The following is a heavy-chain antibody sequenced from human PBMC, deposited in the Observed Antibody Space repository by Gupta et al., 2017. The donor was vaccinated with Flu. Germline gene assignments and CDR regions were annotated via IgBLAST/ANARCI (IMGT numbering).Heavy chain of an antibody. Sequence: EVQLVESGGGLVQPGGSLRLSCAASGLTFPRYWMSWVRQAPGKGLEWVANINQDGNKKYYVDYVKGRFTISRDNAKNSLYLQMNSLRAEDTAVYYCVEAGGGSYPWGQGTLVTVSS. J-gene: IGHJ4*02. CDR3: VEAGGGSYP. CDR2: INQDGNKK. D-gene: IGHD3-3*01. CDR1: GLTFPRYW. V-gene: IGHV3-7*01.